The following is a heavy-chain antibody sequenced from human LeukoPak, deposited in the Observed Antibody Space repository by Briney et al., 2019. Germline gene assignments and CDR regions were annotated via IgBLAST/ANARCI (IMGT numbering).Heavy chain of an antibody. CDR1: GGSISSGGYY. Sequence: SSETLSLTCTVSGGSISSGGYYWSWIRQHPGKGLEWIGYIYYSGSTNYNPSLKSRVTISVDTSKNQFSLKLSSVTAADTAVYYCATTIAQNGRNAYGYWGQGTLVTVSS. J-gene: IGHJ4*02. D-gene: IGHD3-16*01. CDR3: ATTIAQNGRNAYGY. V-gene: IGHV4-31*03. CDR2: IYYSGST.